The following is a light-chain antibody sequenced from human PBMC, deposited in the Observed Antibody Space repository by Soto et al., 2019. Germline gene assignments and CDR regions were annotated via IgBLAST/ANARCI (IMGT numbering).Light chain of an antibody. J-gene: IGLJ2*01. CDR2: NTK. Sequence: SVLPQPPSASGTPGQRVTISCSGSSSNIVTNTVNWYQQFPGSAPQLLFYNTKQRPSGVPGRFSGSKSGPSASLAISGLQSEDEADYFCEAGDGSLDVVLFGGGPKVTVL. CDR1: SSNIVTNT. CDR3: EAGDGSLDVVL. V-gene: IGLV1-44*01.